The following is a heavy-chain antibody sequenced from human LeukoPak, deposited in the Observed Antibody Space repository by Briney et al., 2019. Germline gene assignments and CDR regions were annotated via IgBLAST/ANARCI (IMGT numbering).Heavy chain of an antibody. J-gene: IGHJ4*02. CDR2: FDPEDGET. Sequence: ASVKVSCKVSGYTLTELSMHWVRQAPGKGLEWMGGFDPEDGETIYAQKFQGRVTMTRNTSISTAYMELSSLRSEDTAVYYCARTGAFDYWGQGTLVTVSS. D-gene: IGHD1-14*01. CDR1: GYTLTELS. V-gene: IGHV1-24*01. CDR3: ARTGAFDY.